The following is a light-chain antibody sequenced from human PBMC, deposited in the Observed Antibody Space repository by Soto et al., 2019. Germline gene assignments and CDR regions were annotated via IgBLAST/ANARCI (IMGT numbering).Light chain of an antibody. CDR2: GAS. CDR3: QQYGSSPLT. V-gene: IGKV3-20*01. J-gene: IGKJ4*01. Sequence: EIVLTQSPGTLSLSQGERATLSCRASQSVTSSYLAWYQQKPGQAPRLLIYGASSRATGIPDRFGGSGFGTDFPVTISRLEPEGFAVDYCQQYGSSPLTFGGGTKVEIK. CDR1: QSVTSSY.